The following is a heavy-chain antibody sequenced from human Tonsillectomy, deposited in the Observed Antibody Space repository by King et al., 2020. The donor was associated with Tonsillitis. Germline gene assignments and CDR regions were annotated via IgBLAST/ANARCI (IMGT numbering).Heavy chain of an antibody. D-gene: IGHD1-7*01. CDR3: DRMRSLDTWNYLDAWLLFDY. CDR1: GFSLSNTRMG. J-gene: IGHJ4*02. CDR2: IFPNEKK. V-gene: IGHV2-26*01. Sequence: VTLKESGPVLVKPTETLTLTCTVSGFSLSNTRMGVSWIRQPPGKALEWLAHIFPNEKKSYSTSLKTRLSISKDTSNKQVVLTMTNVDPDDTGTYYCDRMRSLDTWNYLDAWLLFDYWRQGTLLSVSS.